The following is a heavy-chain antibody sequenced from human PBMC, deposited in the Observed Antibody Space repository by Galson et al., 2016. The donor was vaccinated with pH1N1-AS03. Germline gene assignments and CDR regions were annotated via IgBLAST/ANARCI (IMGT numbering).Heavy chain of an antibody. CDR3: ARDQWIQRDFDF. Sequence: SLRLSCAASGFTFSDYHMSWIRQAPGKGLEWLSYISVASTAIYYADSVKGRFTISRDNARNSLYLQMNSLRAEDTAVYYCARDQWIQRDFDFWGQGALVTVSS. CDR2: ISVASTAI. J-gene: IGHJ4*02. CDR1: GFTFSDYH. D-gene: IGHD5-18*01. V-gene: IGHV3-11*01.